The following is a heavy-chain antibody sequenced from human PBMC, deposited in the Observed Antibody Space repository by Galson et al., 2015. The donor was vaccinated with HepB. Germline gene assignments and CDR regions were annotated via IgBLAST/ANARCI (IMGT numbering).Heavy chain of an antibody. CDR2: ISSSSTFS. J-gene: IGHJ4*02. CDR1: GFTLGSYT. Sequence: SLRLSCAASGFTLGSYTVSWVRQAPGKGLEWVSSISSSSTFSYYADSVKGRFTISRDNAQNSVHLQMNSLRVEDTAVYYCARQVVPSDLDYWGQGTLVAVSS. CDR3: ARQVVPSDLDY. D-gene: IGHD2-21*01. V-gene: IGHV3-21*06.